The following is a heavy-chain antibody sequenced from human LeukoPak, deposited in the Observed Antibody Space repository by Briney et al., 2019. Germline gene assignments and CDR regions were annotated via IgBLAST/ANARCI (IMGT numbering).Heavy chain of an antibody. J-gene: IGHJ4*02. CDR3: ARAGAAYRSGGSCYSKEKY. D-gene: IGHD2-15*01. CDR1: GYTFTSYG. Sequence: GASVKVSCKASGYTFTSYGISWVRQAPGQGLEWMGWISAYNGNTNYAQKLQGRVTMTTDTSTSTAYMELRSLRSDDTAVYYCARAGAAYRSGGSCYSKEKYWGQGTLVTVSS. CDR2: ISAYNGNT. V-gene: IGHV1-18*01.